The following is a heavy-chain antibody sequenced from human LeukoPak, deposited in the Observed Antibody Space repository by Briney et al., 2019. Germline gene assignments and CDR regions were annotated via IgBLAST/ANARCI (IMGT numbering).Heavy chain of an antibody. CDR3: ARSGGDSSSLTFDY. J-gene: IGHJ4*02. V-gene: IGHV3-53*01. D-gene: IGHD6-13*01. CDR2: IYSGGST. Sequence: PGGSLRLSCAASGFTVSSNYMSWVRQAPGKGLEWVSVIYSGGSTYYADSVKGRFTISRDNSKNTLYLQMNSLRAEDSAVYYCARSGGDSSSLTFDYWGQGTLVTVSS. CDR1: GFTVSSNY.